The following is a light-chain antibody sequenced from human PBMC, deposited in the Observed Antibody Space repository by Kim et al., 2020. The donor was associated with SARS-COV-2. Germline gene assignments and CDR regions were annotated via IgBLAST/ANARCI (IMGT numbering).Light chain of an antibody. CDR3: QKYNSAPWT. V-gene: IGKV1-27*01. Sequence: ASVGDRVTITCRASQDIANSLAWYQQKPGKVPQVLIYAASTLQSGVQSRFSGSGSGTEFTLTIGSLQTEDVATYYCQKYNSAPWTFGPGTKVDIK. J-gene: IGKJ1*01. CDR1: QDIANS. CDR2: AAS.